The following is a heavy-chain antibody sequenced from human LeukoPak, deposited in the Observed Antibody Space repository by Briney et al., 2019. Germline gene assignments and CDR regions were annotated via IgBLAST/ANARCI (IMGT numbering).Heavy chain of an antibody. CDR2: IYPGDSDT. Sequence: GESLKISCKGSGYSFTSSWIGWVRQLPGKGLECMGIIYPGDSDTRYSPSFQGQVTISVDKSISTAYLQWSSLKASDTAMYYRARRHDSTGRPLDYWGQGTLVTVSS. CDR1: GYSFTSSW. D-gene: IGHD3-22*01. CDR3: ARRHDSTGRPLDY. V-gene: IGHV5-51*01. J-gene: IGHJ4*02.